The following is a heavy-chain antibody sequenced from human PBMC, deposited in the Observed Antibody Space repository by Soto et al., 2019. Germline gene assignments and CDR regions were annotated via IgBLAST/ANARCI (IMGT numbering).Heavy chain of an antibody. CDR1: GYTFTSYD. J-gene: IGHJ6*03. V-gene: IGHV1-8*01. Sequence: ASVKVSCKASGYTFTSYDINWVRQATGQGLEWMGWMNPNSGNTGYAQKFQGRVTMTRNTSISTAYMELSSLRSEDTAVYYCAREAVPAAWEPYYYYMDVWGKGTTVTVSS. CDR2: MNPNSGNT. CDR3: AREAVPAAWEPYYYYMDV. D-gene: IGHD2-2*01.